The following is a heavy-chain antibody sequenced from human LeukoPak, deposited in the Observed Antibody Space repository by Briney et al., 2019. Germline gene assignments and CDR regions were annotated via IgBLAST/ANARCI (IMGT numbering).Heavy chain of an antibody. CDR2: IYSGGSI. CDR1: GFTVSSNY. V-gene: IGHV3-53*01. CDR3: AKQLGYCSDGSCYFPY. Sequence: PGGSLRLSCAAFGFTVSSNYMSWVRQAPGKGLEWVSVIYSGGSIYYADSVKGRFTISRDISKNTLYFQMNSLRAEDTAVYYCAKQLGYCSDGSCYFPYWGQGTLVTVSS. D-gene: IGHD2-15*01. J-gene: IGHJ4*02.